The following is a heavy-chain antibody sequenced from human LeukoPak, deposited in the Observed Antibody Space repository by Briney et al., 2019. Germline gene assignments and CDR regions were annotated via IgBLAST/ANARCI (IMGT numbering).Heavy chain of an antibody. V-gene: IGHV3-53*05. CDR2: IYSGRST. CDR1: GFTVSSNY. CDR3: AKVRYRGSYFDY. J-gene: IGHJ4*02. Sequence: QPWGSLRLSCAASGFTVSSNYMSWVRQAPGKGLELVSVIYSGRSTYYADSVKGRFTISRDTSKDFLYLQMNSLTTDGTALYYCAKVRYRGSYFDYWGQGTLVTVSS. D-gene: IGHD2-2*02.